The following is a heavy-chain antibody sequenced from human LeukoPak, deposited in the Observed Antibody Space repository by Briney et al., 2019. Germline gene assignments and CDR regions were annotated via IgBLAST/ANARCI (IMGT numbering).Heavy chain of an antibody. V-gene: IGHV4-59*12. Sequence: SETLSLTCTVSGGSISSYYWSWIRQPPGKGLEWIGEIYHSGSTNYNPSLKSRVTISVDKSKNQLSLKLSSVTAADTAVYYCARVAAAGQIGLDYWGQGTLVTVSS. CDR3: ARVAAAGQIGLDY. D-gene: IGHD6-13*01. J-gene: IGHJ4*02. CDR1: GGSISSYY. CDR2: IYHSGST.